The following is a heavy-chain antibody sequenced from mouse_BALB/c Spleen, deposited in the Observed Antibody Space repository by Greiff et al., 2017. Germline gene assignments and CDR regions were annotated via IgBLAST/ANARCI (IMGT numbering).Heavy chain of an antibody. CDR3: ATLLRLPFDY. CDR2: ISSGGST. CDR1: GFTFSSYA. V-gene: IGHV5-6-5*01. Sequence: EVMLVESGGGLVKPGGSLKLSCAASGFTFSSYAMSWVRQTPEKRLEWVASISSGGSTYYPDSVKGRFTISRDNARNILYLQMSSLRSEDTAMYYCATLLRLPFDYWGQGTTLTVSS. D-gene: IGHD1-2*01. J-gene: IGHJ2*01.